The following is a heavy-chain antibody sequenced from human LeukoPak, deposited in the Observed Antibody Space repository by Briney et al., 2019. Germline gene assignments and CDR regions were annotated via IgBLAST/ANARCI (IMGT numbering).Heavy chain of an antibody. Sequence: ASVKVSCKASGYTFTSYDINWVRQATGQGLEWMGWISAYNGNTNYAQKLRGRVTMTTDTSTSTAYMELRSLRSDDTAVYYCARFAMGDYYYYYYMDVWGKGTTVTVSS. CDR3: ARFAMGDYYYYYYMDV. CDR2: ISAYNGNT. V-gene: IGHV1-18*01. CDR1: GYTFTSYD. J-gene: IGHJ6*03. D-gene: IGHD5-18*01.